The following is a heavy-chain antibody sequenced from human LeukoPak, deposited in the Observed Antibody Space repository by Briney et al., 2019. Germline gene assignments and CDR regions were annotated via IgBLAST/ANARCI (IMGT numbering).Heavy chain of an antibody. V-gene: IGHV1-18*01. Sequence: ASVKVSCKASGYTFTSFGFSWVRQAPGQGLEWMGWISTYNGNTYYAQNLQGRVTMTTDTSTSTAYIELRSLRSDDTAVYYCARDHVDYCKLGDYWGQGTLVTVSS. D-gene: IGHD4/OR15-4a*01. CDR3: ARDHVDYCKLGDY. J-gene: IGHJ4*02. CDR1: GYTFTSFG. CDR2: ISTYNGNT.